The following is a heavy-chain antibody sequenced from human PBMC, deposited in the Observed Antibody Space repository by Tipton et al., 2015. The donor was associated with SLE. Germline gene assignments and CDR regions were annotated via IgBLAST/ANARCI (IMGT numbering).Heavy chain of an antibody. J-gene: IGHJ4*02. V-gene: IGHV1-69*05. D-gene: IGHD3-10*01. CDR2: LIPMFVPA. Sequence: QLVQSGAEVKKPGASVKVSCKASGYTFTSYAMSWLRQAPGQGLEWLGGLIPMFVPASYAQKFQGRVTISTDESTSTAYMDLSSLRSEDTAVYYCARVATVRGTGTYFEYWGQGTLVTVSS. CDR3: ARVATVRGTGTYFEY. CDR1: GYTFTSYA.